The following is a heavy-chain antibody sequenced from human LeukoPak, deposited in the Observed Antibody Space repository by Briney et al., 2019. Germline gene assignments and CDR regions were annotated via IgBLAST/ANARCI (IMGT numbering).Heavy chain of an antibody. CDR3: ARDWSAVGSIRSAFDI. Sequence: SVKVSCKVSGGSFSSYALTWVRQAPGQGLEWLGGIIPIIGVLNYAQRFQGRGIISAEKSTNTVYMELSSLRSEDTAVYYCARDWSAVGSIRSAFDIWGQGTMVTVSS. CDR2: IIPIIGVL. D-gene: IGHD1-26*01. V-gene: IGHV1-69*10. CDR1: GGSFSSYA. J-gene: IGHJ3*02.